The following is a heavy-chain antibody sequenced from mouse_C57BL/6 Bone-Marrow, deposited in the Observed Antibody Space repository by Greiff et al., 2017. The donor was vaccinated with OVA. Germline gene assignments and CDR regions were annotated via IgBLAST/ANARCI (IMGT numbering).Heavy chain of an antibody. CDR2: IDPSDSYT. Sequence: QVQLQQPGAELVKPGASVKLSCKASGYTFTSYWMQWVKQRPGQGLEWIGEIDPSDSYTNYNQKFKGKATLTVDTASSTAYMQISSLTSEDSAVYYCACYLCAYWGQGTLVTVSA. CDR1: GYTFTSYW. V-gene: IGHV1-50*01. J-gene: IGHJ3*01. CDR3: ACYLCAY.